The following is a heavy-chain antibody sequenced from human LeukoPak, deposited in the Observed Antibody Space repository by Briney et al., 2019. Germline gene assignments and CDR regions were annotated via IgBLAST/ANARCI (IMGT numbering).Heavy chain of an antibody. V-gene: IGHV3-30*02. J-gene: IGHJ4*02. D-gene: IGHD3-22*01. Sequence: PGGSLRLSCAASGFTFRSNGMHWVRQAPGKGLEWVAFVRNDGSTKYYADSVKGRFTISRDNAKNSLYLQMNSLRAEDTAVYYCARFGYDSEWGQGTLVTVSS. CDR1: GFTFRSNG. CDR2: VRNDGSTK. CDR3: ARFGYDSE.